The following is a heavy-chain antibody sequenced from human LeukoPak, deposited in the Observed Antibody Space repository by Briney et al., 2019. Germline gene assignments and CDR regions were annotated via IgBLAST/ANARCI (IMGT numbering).Heavy chain of an antibody. CDR1: GYSISSGYY. CDR2: IYHGGST. CDR3: ARGSSSSSKGSDY. D-gene: IGHD6-13*01. V-gene: IGHV4-38-2*02. J-gene: IGHJ4*02. Sequence: PSETLSLTCTVSGYSISSGYYWGWIRQSPGKGLEWIGSIYHGGSTYYNPSLRSRVIVSVDTSKNHFSLKMSSVTAADTAVYYCARGSSSSSKGSDYWGQGTLVTVSS.